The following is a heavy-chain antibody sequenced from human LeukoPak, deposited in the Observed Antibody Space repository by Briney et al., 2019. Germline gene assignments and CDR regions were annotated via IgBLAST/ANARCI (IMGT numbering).Heavy chain of an antibody. V-gene: IGHV3-23*01. CDR3: AKGLVLYYFDY. J-gene: IGHJ4*02. CDR2: ISGSGGST. Sequence: GGSLRLSCAASGFTFSSCAMSWVRQAPGKGLEWGSAISGSGGSTYYADSVTGRLAISRDNSKNTLYLQMNSLRAEDTAVYYCAKGLVLYYFDYWGQGTLVTVSS. CDR1: GFTFSSCA. D-gene: IGHD2-8*02.